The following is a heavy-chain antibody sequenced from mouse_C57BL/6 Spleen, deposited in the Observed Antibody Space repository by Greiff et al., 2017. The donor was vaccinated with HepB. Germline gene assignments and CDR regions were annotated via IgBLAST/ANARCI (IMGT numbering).Heavy chain of an antibody. CDR1: GYTFTSYW. CDR2: IHPNSGST. V-gene: IGHV1-64*01. CDR3: ARNYGSRYYFDY. Sequence: QVQLQQPGAELVKPGASVKLSCKASGYTFTSYWMHWVKQRPGQGLEWIGMIHPNSGSTNYNEKFKSKATLTVDKSSSTAYMQLSSLTSEDSAVYYCARNYGSRYYFDYRGQGTTLTVSS. D-gene: IGHD1-1*01. J-gene: IGHJ2*01.